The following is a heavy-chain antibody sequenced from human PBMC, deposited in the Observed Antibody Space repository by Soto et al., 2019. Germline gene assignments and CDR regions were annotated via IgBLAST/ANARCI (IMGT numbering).Heavy chain of an antibody. CDR2: ISGSGGST. V-gene: IGHV3-23*01. Sequence: PGGSLRLSCAASGFTFSRYAMSWVRQAPGKGLEWVSAISGSGGSTYYADSVKGRFTISRDNSKNTLYLQMNSLRAEDTAVYYCAKDRTIIVGATTTFDYWGQGTLVTVSS. J-gene: IGHJ4*02. D-gene: IGHD1-26*01. CDR3: AKDRTIIVGATTTFDY. CDR1: GFTFSRYA.